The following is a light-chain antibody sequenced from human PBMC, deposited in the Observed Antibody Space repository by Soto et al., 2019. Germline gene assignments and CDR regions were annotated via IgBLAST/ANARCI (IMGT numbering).Light chain of an antibody. J-gene: IGKJ1*01. Sequence: EIVMTQSPATLSVSPGERATLSCRASQSVSSKLACYQQKPGQAPSLLIYGASTRDTGFPSTFGGSGSGTEFTLTVSSLHFKDFAGCYCQQYNNLPPIMTFGQGTKVEIE. CDR1: QSVSSK. CDR3: QQYNNLPPIMT. V-gene: IGKV3-15*01. CDR2: GAS.